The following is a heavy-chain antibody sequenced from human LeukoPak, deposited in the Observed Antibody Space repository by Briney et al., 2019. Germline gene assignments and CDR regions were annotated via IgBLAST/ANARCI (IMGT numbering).Heavy chain of an antibody. J-gene: IGHJ6*03. Sequence: GGSLRLSCAASGFTFSSYSMNWVRQAPGKGLEWVSSISSSSSYIYYADSVKGRFTISRDNAKNSLYLQMNSLRAEDTAVYYCAREHGYCYGYYYYYMDVWGKGTTVTISS. CDR1: GFTFSSYS. CDR3: AREHGYCYGYYYYYMDV. V-gene: IGHV3-21*01. CDR2: ISSSSSYI. D-gene: IGHD5-18*01.